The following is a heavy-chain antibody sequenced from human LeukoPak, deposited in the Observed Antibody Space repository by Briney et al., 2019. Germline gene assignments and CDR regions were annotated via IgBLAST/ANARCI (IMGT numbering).Heavy chain of an antibody. Sequence: PGGSLRLSCAASGFTFSSYWMSWVRQAPGKGLEWVANIKQDGSEKYYVDSVKGRFTISRDNAKNSLYLQMNSLRAEDTAVYYCAKDTLDIAAAGFFDYWGQGTLVTVSS. V-gene: IGHV3-7*01. J-gene: IGHJ4*02. D-gene: IGHD6-13*01. CDR1: GFTFSSYW. CDR3: AKDTLDIAAAGFFDY. CDR2: IKQDGSEK.